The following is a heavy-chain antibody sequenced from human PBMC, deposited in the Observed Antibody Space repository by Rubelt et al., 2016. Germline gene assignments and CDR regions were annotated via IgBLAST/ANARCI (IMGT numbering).Heavy chain of an antibody. V-gene: IGHV3-74*01. CDR1: GFTLSSYW. J-gene: IGHJ4*02. CDR3: AKGGNVVVTARLYYFDY. CDR2: INSDGSST. D-gene: IGHD2-21*02. Sequence: AASGFTLSSYWMHWVRQAPGKGLVWVSRINSDGSSTSYADSVKGRFTISRDNSKNTLYLQMNSLRAEDTAVYYCAKGGNVVVTARLYYFDYWGQGTLVTVSS.